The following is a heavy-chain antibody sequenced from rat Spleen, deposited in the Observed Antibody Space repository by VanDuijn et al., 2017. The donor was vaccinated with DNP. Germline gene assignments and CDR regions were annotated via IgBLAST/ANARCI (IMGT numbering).Heavy chain of an antibody. CDR1: GFNFNDYW. CDR3: AKGPNYGGWSDYFDY. V-gene: IGHV4-2*01. D-gene: IGHD1-11*01. J-gene: IGHJ2*01. Sequence: EVQLVESGGGLVQPGRSMKLSCAASGFNFNDYWMGWVRQAPGKGLEWIGQINKHSSIINYIPSLKEKITISRDNAQNTLYLQMSKLGSEETAIYYCAKGPNYGGWSDYFDYWGQGVMVTVSS. CDR2: INKHSSII.